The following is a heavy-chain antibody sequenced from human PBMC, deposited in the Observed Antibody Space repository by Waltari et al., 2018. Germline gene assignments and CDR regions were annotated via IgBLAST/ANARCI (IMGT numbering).Heavy chain of an antibody. J-gene: IGHJ4*02. CDR1: GYTFSTYG. Sequence: QVQLVQSGTEVKKPGASVNVSCQASGYTFSTYGVRWVRQAPGQGLEWVGWIAAYNGNTHSAPKLQGRVTTTTDTSTTTAYLELRSLTSDDTAVYYCARVFDSSQYYYGSDYWGQGTLVTVSS. D-gene: IGHD3-22*01. V-gene: IGHV1-18*01. CDR2: IAAYNGNT. CDR3: ARVFDSSQYYYGSDY.